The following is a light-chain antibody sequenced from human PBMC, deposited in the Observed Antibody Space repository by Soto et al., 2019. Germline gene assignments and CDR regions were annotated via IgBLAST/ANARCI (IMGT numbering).Light chain of an antibody. V-gene: IGKV3-20*01. CDR1: QSVSSSY. CDR3: QQYGSSPSWT. CDR2: GAS. J-gene: IGKJ1*01. Sequence: EIVLTQSPGTLSLSPGERATLSCRASQSVSSSYLAWYQQRPGQAPRLLIYGASNRATGIPDRFSGSGSGTYVTLTISRLEREDFAVYYCQQYGSSPSWTFGQGTKVEIK.